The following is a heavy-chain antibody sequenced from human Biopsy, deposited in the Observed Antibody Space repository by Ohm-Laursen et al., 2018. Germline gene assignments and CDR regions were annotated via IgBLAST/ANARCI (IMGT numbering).Heavy chain of an antibody. CDR3: ARHGSQGYCTGGSCVDY. Sequence: TLSLTCPVYGESFNGYYWSWIRQPPGKGLEWIGSIYYRGNTNYNPSLKSRVTISVDTSKNQFPLKLSSATAADTAVFYCARHGSQGYCTGGSCVDYWGQGALVTVSS. D-gene: IGHD2-15*01. V-gene: IGHV4-34*01. CDR1: GESFNGYY. CDR2: IYYRGNT. J-gene: IGHJ4*02.